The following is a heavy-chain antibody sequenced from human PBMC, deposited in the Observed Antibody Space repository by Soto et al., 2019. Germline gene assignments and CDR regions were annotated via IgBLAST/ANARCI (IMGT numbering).Heavy chain of an antibody. J-gene: IGHJ4*02. D-gene: IGHD3-16*01. CDR3: ARHSFGGYETFDY. CDR2: ISYSGNT. Sequence: SETLSLTCTVSGGSINSYYWSWIRQPPGKGLEWLGYISYSGNTDYSPSLNSRVAMSLDMSKNQFSLNLNSVTAADTAVYYCARHSFGGYETFDYWGQGTLVTVSS. CDR1: GGSINSYY. V-gene: IGHV4-59*08.